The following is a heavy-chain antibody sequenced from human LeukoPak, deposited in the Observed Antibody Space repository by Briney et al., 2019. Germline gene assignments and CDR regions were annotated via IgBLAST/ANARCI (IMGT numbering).Heavy chain of an antibody. CDR2: ISYDGNNK. J-gene: IGHJ4*02. V-gene: IGHV3-30*18. CDR3: AKVHLTYYYDSDGYGFQDH. D-gene: IGHD3-22*01. Sequence: GGSLRLSCAASGFTFSSYGMHWVRQAPGKGLEWVAVISYDGNNKYYGDSVKGRFTTSRDNSKNTLFLQMNSLRTEDTAVYYCAKVHLTYYYDSDGYGFQDHWGQGTLVTVSS. CDR1: GFTFSSYG.